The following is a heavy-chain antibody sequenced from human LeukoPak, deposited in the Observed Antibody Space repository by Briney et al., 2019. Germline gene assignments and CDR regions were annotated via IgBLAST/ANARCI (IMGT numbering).Heavy chain of an antibody. J-gene: IGHJ6*02. Sequence: ASVKVSCTATGFTFTNYDINWVRQATGQGLEWMGWMNPINGNTGYAQKFQGRVTMTRDTSISTAYMELRSLTSEDTAVYYCAREKVRQSGMDVWGQGTTVTVSS. CDR1: GFTFTNYD. CDR2: MNPINGNT. CDR3: AREKVRQSGMDV. V-gene: IGHV1-8*01. D-gene: IGHD2-2*01.